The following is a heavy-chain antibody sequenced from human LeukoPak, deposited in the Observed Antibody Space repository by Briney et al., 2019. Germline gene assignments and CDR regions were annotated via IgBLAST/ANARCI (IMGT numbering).Heavy chain of an antibody. CDR2: ISSSSGYT. Sequence: GGSLRLSCAASGFTFSDYYMTWIRQAPGKGLEWVSYISSSSGYTNYADSVKGRFTISRDNAKNSLYLQLNSLRAEDTALYYCARGRGGGWYVDYWGQGTLVTVSS. J-gene: IGHJ4*02. D-gene: IGHD6-19*01. CDR1: GFTFSDYY. CDR3: ARGRGGGWYVDY. V-gene: IGHV3-11*05.